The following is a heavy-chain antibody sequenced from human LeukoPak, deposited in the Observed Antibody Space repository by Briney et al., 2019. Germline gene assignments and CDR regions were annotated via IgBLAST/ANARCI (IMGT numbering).Heavy chain of an antibody. CDR1: VYSFTSYW. J-gene: IGHJ4*02. V-gene: IGHV5-51*01. CDR3: ARGVGSSWYTSADY. D-gene: IGHD6-13*01. CDR2: IYPGDSDT. Sequence: GGSLRLSCKGSVYSFTSYWIGWVRQMPGKGLEWMGTIYPGDSDTRYSPSFQGQVTISVDKSISTAYLQWSSLKASDTAMYYCARGVGSSWYTSADYWGQGTLVTVSS.